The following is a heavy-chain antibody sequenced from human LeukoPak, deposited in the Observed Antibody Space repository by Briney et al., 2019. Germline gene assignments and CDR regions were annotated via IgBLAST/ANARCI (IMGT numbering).Heavy chain of an antibody. CDR1: GGSISSGGYY. J-gene: IGHJ3*02. V-gene: IGHV4-31*03. CDR2: IYYSGST. D-gene: IGHD2-15*01. CDR3: ARDSRLLSTDFDI. Sequence: SQTLSLTCTVSGGSISSGGYYWSWIRQHPGKGLEWIGYIYYSGSTYYNPSLKSRVTISVDTPKNQFSLKLSSVTAADTAVYYCARDSRLLSTDFDIWGQGTMVTVSS.